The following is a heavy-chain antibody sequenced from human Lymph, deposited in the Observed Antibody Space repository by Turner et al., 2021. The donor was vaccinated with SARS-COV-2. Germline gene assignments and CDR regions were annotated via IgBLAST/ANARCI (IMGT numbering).Heavy chain of an antibody. CDR3: ARDLGSLAFDN. Sequence: DVQLVESGGGLVQPGGALRRSCPASGFTVRSNYMSWVRQAPGKGWEWVSTNYSGSTTYYADSVKGLFTISRDNYNNTLYLKMSSRRAEDTAVYYCARDLGSLAFDNWGQGTMVTVSS. CDR2: NYSGSTT. CDR1: GFTVRSNY. J-gene: IGHJ3*02. V-gene: IGHV3-53*01.